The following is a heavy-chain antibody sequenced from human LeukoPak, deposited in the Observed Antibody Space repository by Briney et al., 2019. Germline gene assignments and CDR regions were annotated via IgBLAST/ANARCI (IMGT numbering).Heavy chain of an antibody. D-gene: IGHD3-22*01. V-gene: IGHV4-34*01. Sequence: SGTLSLTCAVYGGSFSGYYWSWVRQPPGKGLEWIGEINHSGSTNYNPSLKSRVTISVDTSKNQFSLKLSSVTAADTAVYYCARGVRKGGSSYYYDSSGSNPHNWFDPWGQGTLVTVSS. CDR3: ARGVRKGGSSYYYDSSGSNPHNWFDP. CDR1: GGSFSGYY. CDR2: INHSGST. J-gene: IGHJ5*02.